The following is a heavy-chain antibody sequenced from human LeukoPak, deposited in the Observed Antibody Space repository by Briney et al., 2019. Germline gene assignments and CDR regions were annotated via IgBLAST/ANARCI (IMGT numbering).Heavy chain of an antibody. V-gene: IGHV4-30-4*04. D-gene: IGHD1-26*01. CDR3: GSSYYNPSLNSRVSIYVDTSKNQFALKLMSVTAADTAVYHCARALNENSYAFDS. CDR2: FCYTGNT. J-gene: IGHJ4*02. Sequence: PSETLSLTCTVSGGSISSGEYYWSWIRQRPGKGLEWIVYFCYTGNTYYNPSRNSRVSISLDTTNNTFPRNLMSVTAADTYFSATGSSYYNPSLNSRVSIYVDTSKNQFALKLMSVTAADTAVYHCARALNENSYAFDSWGQGALVTVS. CDR1: GGSISSGEYY.